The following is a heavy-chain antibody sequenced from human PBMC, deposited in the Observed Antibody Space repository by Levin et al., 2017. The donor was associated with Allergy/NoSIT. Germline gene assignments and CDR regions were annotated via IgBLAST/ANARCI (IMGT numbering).Heavy chain of an antibody. CDR2: SRNRAKSYTT. D-gene: IGHD3-16*01. CDR3: SRLSVTLVGGVVTGGDYFDY. V-gene: IGHV3-72*01. J-gene: IGHJ4*02. CDR1: GFTFSDHY. Sequence: PGGSLRLSCAASGFTFSDHYMDWVRQAPGKGLEWVGRSRNRAKSYTTDYAASVKGRFTISRDDSKNSLYLQMDSLKTEDTAVYYCSRLSVTLVGGVVTGGDYFDYWGQGTLVTVSS.